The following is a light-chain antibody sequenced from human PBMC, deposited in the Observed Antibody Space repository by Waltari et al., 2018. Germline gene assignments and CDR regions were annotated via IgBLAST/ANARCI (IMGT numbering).Light chain of an antibody. V-gene: IGKV3-15*01. CDR1: QSVSSS. J-gene: IGKJ2*03. Sequence: EIVMTQSPATLSLSPGERATLSCRASQSVSSSLAWYQQKPGQAPRPLIYGASSRATGIPDRFSGSGSGTDFTLTISSLEPEDVAVYYCQQRSNWPQYSFGQGTKVEIK. CDR2: GAS. CDR3: QQRSNWPQYS.